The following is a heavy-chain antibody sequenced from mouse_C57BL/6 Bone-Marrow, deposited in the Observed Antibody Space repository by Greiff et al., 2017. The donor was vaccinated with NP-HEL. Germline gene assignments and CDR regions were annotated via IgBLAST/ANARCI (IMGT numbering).Heavy chain of an antibody. CDR3: ARSKIPYDYDPFAY. J-gene: IGHJ3*01. CDR2: IDPSDSYA. V-gene: IGHV1-59*01. D-gene: IGHD2-4*01. CDR1: GYTFTSYW. Sequence: QVQLQQPGAELVRPGTSVKLSCKASGYTFTSYWMHWVKQRPGQGLEWIRVIDPSDSYANYNQKFKGKATLTVDTSSSTAYMQLSSLTSEDSAVYYCARSKIPYDYDPFAYWGQGTLVTVSA.